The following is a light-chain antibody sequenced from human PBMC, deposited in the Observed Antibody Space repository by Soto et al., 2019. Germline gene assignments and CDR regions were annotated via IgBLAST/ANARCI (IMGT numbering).Light chain of an antibody. CDR3: QQYYQWPLT. CDR2: GTS. J-gene: IGKJ4*01. CDR1: QSVSST. V-gene: IGKV3-15*01. Sequence: EIVMTQSPATLSVSPGERATLSCRACQSVSSTLAWYQQIPGQAPRLLIYGTSTRATGIPARFSGSGSGTEFTLTISSLQSEDFAFYYCQQYYQWPLTFGGGTKVEVK.